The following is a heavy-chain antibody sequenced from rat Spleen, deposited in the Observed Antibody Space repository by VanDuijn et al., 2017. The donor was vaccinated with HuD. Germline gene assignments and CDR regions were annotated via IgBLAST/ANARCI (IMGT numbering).Heavy chain of an antibody. CDR2: IWGNGNA. CDR1: GFSLISYS. D-gene: IGHD1-11*01. Sequence: QVQLKESGPGLVQPSQTLSLTCTVSGFSLISYSVNWVRQPPGKGLEWMGGIWGNGNANYNSPLKSRLSISRDTSKSQVFLKLNSLQNEDIATYYCVRGGNGPKDYYFDYWGQGVMVPVSS. CDR3: VRGGNGPKDYYFDY. V-gene: IGHV2-13*01. J-gene: IGHJ2*01.